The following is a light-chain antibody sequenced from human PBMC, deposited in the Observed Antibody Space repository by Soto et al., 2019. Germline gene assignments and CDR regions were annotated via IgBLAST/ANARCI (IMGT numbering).Light chain of an antibody. CDR1: QSISNY. V-gene: IGKV3-11*01. Sequence: EIVLTQSPATLSLSPGERATLSCRASQSISNYLAWYQQKPGQAPRLLIYDASNRATSIPARFSASGSGTDFTLTIDSLEPEDFALYYCQHRGTWLLSFGGGTKVEIK. CDR2: DAS. CDR3: QHRGTWLLS. J-gene: IGKJ4*01.